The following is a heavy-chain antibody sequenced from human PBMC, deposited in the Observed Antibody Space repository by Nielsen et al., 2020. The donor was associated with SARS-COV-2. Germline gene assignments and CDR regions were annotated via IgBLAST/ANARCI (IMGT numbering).Heavy chain of an antibody. D-gene: IGHD5-12*01. Sequence: LSLTCTVSGGSISSGGYYWSWIRHHPGKGLEWIGYIYFSGRTCYNPSLKSRVTISVDTSKNQFSLSLRSVTAADTAVYYCARESSGYYHYDYGMDVWGQGTTVTVSS. V-gene: IGHV4-31*03. CDR1: GGSISSGGYY. CDR3: ARESSGYYHYDYGMDV. CDR2: IYFSGRT. J-gene: IGHJ6*02.